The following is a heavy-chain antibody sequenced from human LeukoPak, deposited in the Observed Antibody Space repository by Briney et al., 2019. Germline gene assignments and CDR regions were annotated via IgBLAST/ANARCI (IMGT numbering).Heavy chain of an antibody. D-gene: IGHD5-24*01. Sequence: ASVKVSCKASGYTFTNYAMNWVRQAPGQGLEWMGWINANSGGINYAQKFQGRVTMTRDTSITTAYMEVSGLRSDDTAVYFCARGEIDGPDFDQWGQGTLVTVSS. CDR2: INANSGGI. J-gene: IGHJ4*02. V-gene: IGHV1-2*02. CDR3: ARGEIDGPDFDQ. CDR1: GYTFTNYA.